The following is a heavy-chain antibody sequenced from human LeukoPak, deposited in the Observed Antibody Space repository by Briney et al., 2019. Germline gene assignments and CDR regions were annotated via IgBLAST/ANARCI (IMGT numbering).Heavy chain of an antibody. Sequence: GGSLRLSCAASGFTFSSHSMNWVRQAPGKGLEWISYIRSSSSSIFYADSVKGRFTISTDNARNSLYLQMNSLRDEDTAVYYWAEDPDWGFDYWGQGILVTVSS. J-gene: IGHJ4*02. CDR2: IRSSSSSI. CDR1: GFTFSSHS. CDR3: AEDPDWGFDY. D-gene: IGHD7-27*01. V-gene: IGHV3-48*02.